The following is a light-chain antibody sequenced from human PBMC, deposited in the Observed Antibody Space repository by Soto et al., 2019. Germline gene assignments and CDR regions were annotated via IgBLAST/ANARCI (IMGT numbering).Light chain of an antibody. Sequence: DIVMTQSPDSLAVSLGERATINRKSSQSVLYSSNNKNYLAWYQQKPGKPPKLLIYFASTRESGVPDRFSGSGSGTDFTLTISSLQAEDVAVYYCQQYYSNHQWTFGQGTKVEIK. V-gene: IGKV4-1*01. CDR2: FAS. J-gene: IGKJ1*01. CDR3: QQYYSNHQWT. CDR1: QSVLYSSNNKNY.